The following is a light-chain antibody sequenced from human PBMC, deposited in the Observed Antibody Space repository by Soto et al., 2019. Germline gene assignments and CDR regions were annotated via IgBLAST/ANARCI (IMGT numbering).Light chain of an antibody. V-gene: IGLV1-47*02. Sequence: QSVLTQPPSASETPGQRVTITCSGSSSNIGSNHVYWYQQFPGTAPKLLIYSNNQRPSGVPDRFSGPKSGSSASLAISGLRSEDEADYYCAAWDDSLSGPVFGGGTKLTVL. CDR3: AAWDDSLSGPV. J-gene: IGLJ3*02. CDR2: SNN. CDR1: SSNIGSNH.